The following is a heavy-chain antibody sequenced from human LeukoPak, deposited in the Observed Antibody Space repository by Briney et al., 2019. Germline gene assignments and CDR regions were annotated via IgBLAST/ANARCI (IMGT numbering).Heavy chain of an antibody. V-gene: IGHV4-59*01. D-gene: IGHD3-22*01. CDR3: ARAHYDSSGYGSWFDP. CDR2: IYYSGST. Sequence: SETLSLTCTVSGGSISSYYWSWIRQPPGKGLEWIGYIYYSGSTNYNPSLKSRVTISVDTSKNQFSLKLSSVTAADTAVYYCARAHYDSSGYGSWFDPWGQGTLVTVSS. J-gene: IGHJ5*02. CDR1: GGSISSYY.